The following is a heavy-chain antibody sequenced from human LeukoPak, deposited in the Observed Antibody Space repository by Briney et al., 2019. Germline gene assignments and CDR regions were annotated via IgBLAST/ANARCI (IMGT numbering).Heavy chain of an antibody. CDR3: GTAAGTGLDAFDI. V-gene: IGHV1-69*13. J-gene: IGHJ3*02. D-gene: IGHD6-13*01. CDR2: IIPIFGTA. CDR1: GGTFSSYA. Sequence: ASVKVSCKASGGTFSSYAISWVRQAPGQGLEWMGGIIPIFGTANYAQKFQGRVTITADESTSTAYMELSSLRSEDTAVYYCGTAAGTGLDAFDIWGQGTMVTVSS.